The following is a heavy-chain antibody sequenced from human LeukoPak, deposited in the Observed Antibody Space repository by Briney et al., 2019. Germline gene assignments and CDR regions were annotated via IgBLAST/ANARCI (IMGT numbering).Heavy chain of an antibody. J-gene: IGHJ4*02. V-gene: IGHV3-69-1*02. D-gene: IGHD2-21*02. CDR3: VRGGCGRAADCYSHYFDY. Sequence: GGSLRLSCAASGFNFNAYSLNWVRQAPGKGLEWLSYISHTGTIYYADSVKGRFTISRDDAEASVFLQMNSLRTEDTALYYRVRGGCGRAADCYSHYFDYWGQGTPVTVSS. CDR1: GFNFNAYS. CDR2: ISHTGTI.